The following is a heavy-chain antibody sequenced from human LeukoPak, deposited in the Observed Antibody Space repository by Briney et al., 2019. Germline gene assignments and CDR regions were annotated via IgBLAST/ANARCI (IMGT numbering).Heavy chain of an antibody. CDR1: GGSFSGYY. CDR3: ARGFNDFWSVYYYYYMDV. D-gene: IGHD3-3*01. CDR2: INHSGST. V-gene: IGHV4-34*01. Sequence: SETLSLTCAVYGGSFSGYYWSWIRQPPGKGLEWIGEINHSGSTNYNPSLKSRVTISVDTSKNQFSLKLSSVTAADTAVYYCARGFNDFWSVYYYYYMDVWGKGTTVTVSS. J-gene: IGHJ6*03.